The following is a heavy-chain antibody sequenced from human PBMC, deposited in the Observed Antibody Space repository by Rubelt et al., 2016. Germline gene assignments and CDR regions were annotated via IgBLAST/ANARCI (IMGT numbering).Heavy chain of an antibody. J-gene: IGHJ4*02. CDR1: GGSISSGGYY. D-gene: IGHD6-13*01. V-gene: IGHV4-31*03. Sequence: QVQLQEPGPGLVKPSQTLSLTCTVSGGSISSGGYYWSWIRQHPGKGLEWIGYINYRGSTYYDPSLKSRVTISVDTSKNQFSLKLSSVTAADTAVYYCAREELDIAAVSNSYYFDYWGQGTLVTVSS. CDR2: INYRGST. CDR3: AREELDIAAVSNSYYFDY.